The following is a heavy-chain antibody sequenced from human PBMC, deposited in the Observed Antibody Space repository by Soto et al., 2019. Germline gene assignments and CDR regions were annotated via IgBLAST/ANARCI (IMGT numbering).Heavy chain of an antibody. D-gene: IGHD6-19*01. CDR3: ARRYSSGFDY. CDR2: IYYSGST. CDR1: GGSISSYY. J-gene: IGHJ4*02. V-gene: IGHV4-59*01. Sequence: SETLSLTCPVSGGSISSYYLSWIRQPPGKGLEWIGYIYYSGSTNYNPSLKSRVTISVDTSKNQFSLKLSSVTAADTAVYYCARRYSSGFDYWGQGTLVTVSS.